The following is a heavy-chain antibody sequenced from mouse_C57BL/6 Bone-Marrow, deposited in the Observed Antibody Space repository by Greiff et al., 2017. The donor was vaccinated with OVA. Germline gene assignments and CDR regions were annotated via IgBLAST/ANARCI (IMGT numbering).Heavy chain of an antibody. V-gene: IGHV1-55*01. Sequence: QVQLQQPGAELVKPGASVKMSCKASGYTFTSYWITWVKQRPGQGLEWIGDIYPGSGSTNYNEKFKSKATLTVDTSSSTAYMQLSGMTSEDSAVYYCARGGYYSNFDWYFDVWGTGTTVTVSS. CDR3: ARGGYYSNFDWYFDV. CDR1: GYTFTSYW. CDR2: IYPGSGST. D-gene: IGHD2-5*01. J-gene: IGHJ1*03.